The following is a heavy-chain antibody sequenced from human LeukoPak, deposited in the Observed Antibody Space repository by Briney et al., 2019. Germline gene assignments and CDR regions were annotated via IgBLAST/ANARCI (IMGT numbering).Heavy chain of an antibody. CDR2: IIPIFGTA. CDR1: GGTFSSYA. V-gene: IGHV1-69*06. Sequence: ASVKVSCKASGGTFSSYATSWVRQAPGQGLEWMGGIIPIFGTANYAQKFQGRVTITADNSTSTAYMELSSLRSEDTAVYYCAILSGYSYGYMGYWGQGTLVTVSS. J-gene: IGHJ4*02. D-gene: IGHD5-18*01. CDR3: AILSGYSYGYMGY.